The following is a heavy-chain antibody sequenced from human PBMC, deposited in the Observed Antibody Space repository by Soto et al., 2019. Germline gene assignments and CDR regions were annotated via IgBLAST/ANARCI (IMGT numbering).Heavy chain of an antibody. V-gene: IGHV3-23*01. CDR3: AKAKISMVRGVSIRPTGIVY. Sequence: GGSLRLSCAASGFTFSSYAMSWVRQAPGKGLEWVSAISGSGGSTYYADSVKGRFTISRDNSKNTLYLQMNSLRAEDTAVYYCAKAKISMVRGVSIRPTGIVYWGQGTLVTVSS. J-gene: IGHJ4*02. CDR2: ISGSGGST. D-gene: IGHD3-10*01. CDR1: GFTFSSYA.